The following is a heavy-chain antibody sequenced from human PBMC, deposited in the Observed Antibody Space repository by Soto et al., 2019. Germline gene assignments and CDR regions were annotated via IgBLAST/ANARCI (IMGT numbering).Heavy chain of an antibody. Sequence: AGESLKISCKGSGYSFTSYWISWVRQMPGKGLEWMGRIDPSDSYTNYSPSFQGHVTISADKSISTAYLQWSSLKASDTAMYYCARVGYCSSTSCHPSGGMDVWGQGTTVTVSS. CDR1: GYSFTSYW. D-gene: IGHD2-2*03. CDR2: IDPSDSYT. J-gene: IGHJ6*02. V-gene: IGHV5-10-1*01. CDR3: ARVGYCSSTSCHPSGGMDV.